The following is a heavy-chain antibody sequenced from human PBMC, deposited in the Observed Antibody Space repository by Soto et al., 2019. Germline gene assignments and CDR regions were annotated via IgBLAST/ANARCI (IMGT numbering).Heavy chain of an antibody. CDR3: ARDRGEFDE. CDR2: INHSGNT. J-gene: IGHJ5*02. V-gene: IGHV4-34*01. Sequence: SEPLSLTFAVYGASLSDNYCNWLRQPPGKGLEWIGEINHSGNTNYNPSLRSRVTISIDTSKNQLSPNLRSVSAADTAVYYCARDRGEFDEWGQGTPVT. CDR1: GASLSDNY. D-gene: IGHD2-21*01.